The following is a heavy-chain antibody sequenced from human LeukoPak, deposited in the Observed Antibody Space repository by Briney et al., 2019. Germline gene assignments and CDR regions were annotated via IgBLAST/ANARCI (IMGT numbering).Heavy chain of an antibody. Sequence: GESLKISCKASGYSFTSYWIGWVRQMPGKGLEWMGIIYPGDSDTRYSPSFQGQVTISADKSISTAYLQWSSLKASDTAMYYCAVPSSYSSGWYDFDYWGQGTLVTVSS. CDR1: GYSFTSYW. CDR3: AVPSSYSSGWYDFDY. CDR2: IYPGDSDT. D-gene: IGHD6-19*01. J-gene: IGHJ4*02. V-gene: IGHV5-51*01.